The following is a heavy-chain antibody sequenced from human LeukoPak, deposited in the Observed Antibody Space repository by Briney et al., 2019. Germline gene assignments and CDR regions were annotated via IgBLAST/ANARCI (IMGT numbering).Heavy chain of an antibody. V-gene: IGHV3-74*01. Sequence: GGSLRLSCTASGFTFSSYWMHWVRQAPGKGLVWVSRINSDGSSTSYADSVKGRFTISRDNAKNTLYLQMNSLRAEDTAVYYCARALEQQLAFDYWGQGTLVTVSS. CDR1: GFTFSSYW. CDR3: ARALEQQLAFDY. CDR2: INSDGSST. D-gene: IGHD6-13*01. J-gene: IGHJ4*02.